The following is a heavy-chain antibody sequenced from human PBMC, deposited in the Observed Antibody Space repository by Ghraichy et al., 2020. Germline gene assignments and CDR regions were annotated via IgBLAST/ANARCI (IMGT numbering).Heavy chain of an antibody. CDR3: ATVFDF. J-gene: IGHJ4*02. CDR1: GFPLSSNW. CDR2: IDDAGSGT. V-gene: IGHV3-74*01. Sequence: GGSLRLSCVVSGFPLSSNWMHWVRQAPGKGLVWVSRIDDAGSGTIYADSVKGRFTVSRDDTRNTVYLQMNSLRAEDTAVYYCATVFDFWGQGALVTVSS.